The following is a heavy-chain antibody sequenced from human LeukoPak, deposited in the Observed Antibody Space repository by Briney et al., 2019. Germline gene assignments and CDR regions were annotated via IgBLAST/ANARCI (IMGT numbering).Heavy chain of an antibody. D-gene: IGHD2-15*01. V-gene: IGHV4-59*08. CDR1: GDSVTSSY. Sequence: PSETLSLTCSVSGDSVTSSYWNWIRQPPGKGLEWIGYVSSDGTTNYTPSLRSRLIMSVGTTKTDISLILTSVTASDTAIYYCARLDCFVEGCYNHWGRGALVTVSS. CDR3: ARLDCFVEGCYNH. CDR2: VSSDGTT. J-gene: IGHJ4*02.